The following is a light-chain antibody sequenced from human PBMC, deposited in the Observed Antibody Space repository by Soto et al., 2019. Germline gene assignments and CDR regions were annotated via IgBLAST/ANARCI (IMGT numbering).Light chain of an antibody. CDR1: SSNVGRNT. J-gene: IGLJ2*01. CDR3: AAWDDSLNVVV. Sequence: QSVLTQPPSASGTPAQRVTISCTGSSSNVGRNTVNWYQQLPGTAPKLLIYSNNQRPSGVPDRFSGSKSGTSASLAISGLQSEDEADYYCAAWDDSLNVVVFGGGTKVTVL. CDR2: SNN. V-gene: IGLV1-44*01.